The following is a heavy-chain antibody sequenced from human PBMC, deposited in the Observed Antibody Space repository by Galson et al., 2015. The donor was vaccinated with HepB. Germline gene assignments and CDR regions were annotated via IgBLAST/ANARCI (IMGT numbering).Heavy chain of an antibody. CDR3: AKDLVDWLQFNAFDI. V-gene: IGHV3-23*01. Sequence: SLRLSCAASGFTFSSYAMSWVRQAPGEGLEWVSAISGSGGSTYYADSVKGRFTISRDNSKNTLYLQMNSLRAEDTAVYYCAKDLVDWLQFNAFDIWGQGTMVTVSS. D-gene: IGHD5-24*01. J-gene: IGHJ3*02. CDR2: ISGSGGST. CDR1: GFTFSSYA.